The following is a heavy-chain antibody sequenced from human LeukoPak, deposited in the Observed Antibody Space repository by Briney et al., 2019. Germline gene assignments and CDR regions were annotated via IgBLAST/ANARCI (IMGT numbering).Heavy chain of an antibody. V-gene: IGHV4-39*07. D-gene: IGHD3-16*01. CDR2: IYYSGST. CDR3: ARVNSRSPGGIDY. CDR1: GGSISSSSYY. J-gene: IGHJ4*02. Sequence: SETLSLTCTVSGGSISSSSYYWGWIRQPPGKGLEWIGSIYYSGSTYYNPSLKSRVTISVDTSKNQFSLKLSSVTAADTAVYYCARVNSRSPGGIDYWGQGTLVTVSS.